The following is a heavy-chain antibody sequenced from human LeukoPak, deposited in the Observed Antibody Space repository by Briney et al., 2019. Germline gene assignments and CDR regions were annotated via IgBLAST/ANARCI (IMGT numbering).Heavy chain of an antibody. CDR1: GFTFSDYY. J-gene: IGHJ4*02. Sequence: TAGGSLRLSCAASGFTFSDYYMSWIRQAPGKGLEWVSYISSSGSTIYYADSVKGRFTISRDNAKNSLYLQMNSLRAEDTAVYYCARTSYSSSWYYFDYWGQGTLVTVSS. CDR2: ISSSGSTI. V-gene: IGHV3-11*04. CDR3: ARTSYSSSWYYFDY. D-gene: IGHD6-13*01.